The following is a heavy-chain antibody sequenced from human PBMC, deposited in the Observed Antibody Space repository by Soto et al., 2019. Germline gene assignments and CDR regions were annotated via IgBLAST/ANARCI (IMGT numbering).Heavy chain of an antibody. CDR3: AKGGRGYNDD. CDR1: GYTFTSYG. CDR2: ISPYNGNT. D-gene: IGHD1-1*01. Sequence: QVQLVQSGAEVKKPGASVKVSCKTSGYTFTSYGITWVRQAPGRGLEWVGWISPYNGNTNYAQKLQSRVTMTTDAPPRSAYMALRSVDPDDTAFYYCAKGGRGYNDDWGQGTLVTVSS. V-gene: IGHV1-18*01. J-gene: IGHJ4*02.